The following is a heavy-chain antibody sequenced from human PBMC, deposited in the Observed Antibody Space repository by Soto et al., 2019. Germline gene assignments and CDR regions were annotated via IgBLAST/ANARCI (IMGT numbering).Heavy chain of an antibody. D-gene: IGHD5-12*01. CDR1: GYTFTSYG. V-gene: IGHV1-18*01. CDR2: ISAYNGNT. J-gene: IGHJ4*02. Sequence: ASVKVSCKASGYTFTSYGISWVRQAPGQRLEWMGWISAYNGNTNYAQKLQGRVTMTTDTSTSTAYMELRSLRSDDTAVYYCARDRAEYSGYDRPDYWGQGTLVTVSS. CDR3: ARDRAEYSGYDRPDY.